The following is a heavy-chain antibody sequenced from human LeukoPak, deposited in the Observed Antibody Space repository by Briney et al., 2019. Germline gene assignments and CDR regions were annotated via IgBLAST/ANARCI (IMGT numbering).Heavy chain of an antibody. Sequence: SETLSLTCTVSGDSISNYYWSWIRQPAGKGLEWIGRIYTSGSTNYNPSLKSRVTMSVDTSKNQFSLKLSSVTAADTAVYYCARTAPTSYYDILTGYQPFPNWFDPWGQGTLVTVS. CDR1: GDSISNYY. D-gene: IGHD3-9*01. CDR3: ARTAPTSYYDILTGYQPFPNWFDP. CDR2: IYTSGST. V-gene: IGHV4-4*07. J-gene: IGHJ5*02.